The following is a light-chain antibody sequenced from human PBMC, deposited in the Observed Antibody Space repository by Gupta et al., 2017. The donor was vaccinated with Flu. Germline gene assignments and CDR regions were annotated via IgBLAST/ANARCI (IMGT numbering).Light chain of an antibody. J-gene: IGKJ1*01. CDR3: QKYNNA. CDR2: DAS. Sequence: DIQMTQSPSSLSASVGDRVIITCRASEDISNYLAWYQQKPRKVPKLLIYDASTLQSGVPSRFSGSGSGTDFSLTISSLQPEDVATYYCQKYNNAFGQGTKVEIK. V-gene: IGKV1-27*01. CDR1: EDISNY.